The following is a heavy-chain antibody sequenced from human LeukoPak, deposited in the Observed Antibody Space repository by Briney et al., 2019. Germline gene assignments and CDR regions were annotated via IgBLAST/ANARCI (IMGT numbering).Heavy chain of an antibody. CDR3: AREILGGFNPGAY. J-gene: IGHJ4*02. D-gene: IGHD1-14*01. CDR2: IHRSGSP. Sequence: NPSETLSLTCTVSLDSTTSNFWSWVRQPPGKGLEWIGEIHRSGSPNCNPSLQSRVTISIDRSRNQIALELSSVTAADTAVYYCAREILGGFNPGAYWGQGTLVTVSS. V-gene: IGHV4-4*02. CDR1: LDSTTSNF.